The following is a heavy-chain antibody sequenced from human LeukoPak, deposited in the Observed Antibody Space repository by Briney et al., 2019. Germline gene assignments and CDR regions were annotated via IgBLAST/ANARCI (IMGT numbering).Heavy chain of an antibody. Sequence: SETLSLTCTVSGGSISSGDYYWSWIRQPPGKGLEWIGYIYYSGSTYYNPSLKSRVTISVDTSKNQFSLKLSSVTAADTAVYYCARGRHRGYYDSSGYSPYWGQGTLVTVSS. CDR2: IYYSGST. J-gene: IGHJ4*02. V-gene: IGHV4-30-4*08. D-gene: IGHD3-22*01. CDR1: GGSISSGDYY. CDR3: ARGRHRGYYDSSGYSPY.